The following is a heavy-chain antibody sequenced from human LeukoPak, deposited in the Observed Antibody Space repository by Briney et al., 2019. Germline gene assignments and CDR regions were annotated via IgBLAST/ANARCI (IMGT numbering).Heavy chain of an antibody. CDR3: ARRIAAAPMSWFDP. Sequence: SQTLSLTCTVSGGSISSGSYYWSWIRQPAGKGLEWIGRIYTSGSTNYNPSLKSRVTISVNTSKNQFSLKLSSVTAADTAVYYCARRIAAAPMSWFDPWGQGTLVSVSS. CDR1: GGSISSGSYY. CDR2: IYTSGST. V-gene: IGHV4-61*02. D-gene: IGHD6-13*01. J-gene: IGHJ5*02.